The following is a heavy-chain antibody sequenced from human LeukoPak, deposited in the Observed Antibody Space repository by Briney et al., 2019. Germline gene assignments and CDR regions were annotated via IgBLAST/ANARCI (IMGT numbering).Heavy chain of an antibody. D-gene: IGHD5-18*01. J-gene: IGHJ4*02. V-gene: IGHV3-21*01. CDR3: ARDLSGIAGYTYGRGIDY. CDR2: ISGSGSNT. CDR1: GITFSGSG. Sequence: GGSLRLSCAASGITFSGSGMSWVRQAPGKGLEWVSTISGSGSNTHYADSVKGRFTISRDNAKNSLYLQMNSLRAEDTAVYYCARDLSGIAGYTYGRGIDYWGQGTLVTVSS.